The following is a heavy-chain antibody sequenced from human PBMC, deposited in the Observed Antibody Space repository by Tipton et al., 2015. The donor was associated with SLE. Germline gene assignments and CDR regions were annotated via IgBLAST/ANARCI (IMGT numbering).Heavy chain of an antibody. J-gene: IGHJ6*03. CDR2: INHRGTI. V-gene: IGHV4-34*01. CDR1: GGSFSGYY. CDR3: ARVGHGFDSSGYNSHYYYYMDV. D-gene: IGHD3-22*01. Sequence: TLSLTCAVYGGSFSGYYWNWIRQIPGKGLEWIGEINHRGTIKYNPPLNNGVSISVDTSNNQFSLKLTSVTAADTAVYYCARVGHGFDSSGYNSHYYYYMDVWGKGTTVTVSS.